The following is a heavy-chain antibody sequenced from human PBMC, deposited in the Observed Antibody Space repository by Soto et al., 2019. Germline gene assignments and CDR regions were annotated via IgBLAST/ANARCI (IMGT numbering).Heavy chain of an antibody. CDR2: IYKSGDI. D-gene: IGHD6-6*01. V-gene: IGHV4-59*01. CDR1: GASISNEY. J-gene: IGHJ4*02. CDR3: ARTARRFDY. Sequence: SETLSLTCTVSGASISNEYWSWVRQPPGKGLECIGYIYKSGDINYSPSLRSRVTMSLDMSKNQFSLKLTSVTAAETAVYYCARTARRFDYWGQGILVTVCS.